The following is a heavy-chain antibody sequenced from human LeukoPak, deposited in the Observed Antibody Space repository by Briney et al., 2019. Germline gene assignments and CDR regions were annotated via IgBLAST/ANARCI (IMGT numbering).Heavy chain of an antibody. CDR3: ARVEYYYDSSGYSDAFDI. Sequence: PSETLSLTCTVSGGSISSYYWSWIRQPPGKGLEWIGYIYYSGSTNYNPSLKSRVTISVDTSKNQFSLKLSSVTAADTAVYYCARVEYYYDSSGYSDAFDIWGQGTMVTVSS. V-gene: IGHV4-59*01. CDR1: GGSISSYY. D-gene: IGHD3-22*01. CDR2: IYYSGST. J-gene: IGHJ3*02.